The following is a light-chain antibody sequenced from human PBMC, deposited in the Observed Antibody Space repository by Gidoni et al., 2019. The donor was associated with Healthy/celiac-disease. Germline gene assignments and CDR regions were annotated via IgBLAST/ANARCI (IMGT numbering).Light chain of an antibody. J-gene: IGKJ3*01. V-gene: IGKV3-20*01. Sequence: EIVLTHSPGTLSLSPGVRATLSCRASQSVSSSYLAWYQQKPGQAPRLLIYGASSRATGIPDRFSGSGSGTDFTLTISRLEPEDFAVYYCQQYGSSPPFTFGPGTKVDIK. CDR2: GAS. CDR1: QSVSSSY. CDR3: QQYGSSPPFT.